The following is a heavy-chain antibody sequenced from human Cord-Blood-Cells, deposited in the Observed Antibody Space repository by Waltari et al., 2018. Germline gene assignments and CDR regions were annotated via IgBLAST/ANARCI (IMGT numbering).Heavy chain of an antibody. Sequence: SYGMHWVRQAPGKGLEWVAVISYDGSNKYYADSVKGRFTISRDNSKNTLYLQMNSLRAEDTTVYYCAKDKSSVDYYGSGSYVDYWGQGTLVTVSS. V-gene: IGHV3-30*18. CDR3: AKDKSSVDYYGSGSYVDY. CDR1: SYG. J-gene: IGHJ4*02. CDR2: ISYDGSNK. D-gene: IGHD3-10*01.